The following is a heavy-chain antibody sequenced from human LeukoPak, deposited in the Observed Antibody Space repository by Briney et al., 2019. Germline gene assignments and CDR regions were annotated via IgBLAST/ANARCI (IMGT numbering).Heavy chain of an antibody. CDR2: ISGSGGST. CDR3: AKIPGGNFYYFDY. CDR1: GFTFSSYA. V-gene: IGHV3-23*01. Sequence: PGGSLRLSCAASGFTFSSYAMSWVRQAPGKGLEWVSAISGSGGSTYYADSVKGRFTISRDKSKNTLYLQMNSLRAEDTAVYYCAKIPGGNFYYFDYWGQGTLVTVSS. J-gene: IGHJ4*02. D-gene: IGHD4-23*01.